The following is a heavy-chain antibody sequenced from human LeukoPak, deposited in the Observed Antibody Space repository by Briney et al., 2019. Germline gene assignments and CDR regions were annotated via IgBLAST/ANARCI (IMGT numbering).Heavy chain of an antibody. CDR3: AVRKFGYPFDI. D-gene: IGHD3-10*01. CDR1: GVSIGSDNYL. J-gene: IGHJ3*02. Sequence: SQTLSLTCTLSGVSIGSDNYLWSWVRQPAGKGLEWIGRILSSGSTNYNPSLRSRVTSSMDTSKNKFSLHLISVTAADTAVYYCAVRKFGYPFDIWGQGTMVTVSS. V-gene: IGHV4-61*02. CDR2: ILSSGST.